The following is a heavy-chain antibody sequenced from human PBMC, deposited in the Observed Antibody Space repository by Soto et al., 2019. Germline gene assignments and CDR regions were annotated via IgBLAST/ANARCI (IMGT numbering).Heavy chain of an antibody. Sequence: EVQLVESGGGLVKPGGSLRLSCAASGFTFSNYSMNWVRQAPGKGLEWVSSISSSSSYIYYADSLKGRFTISRDNAKNSLYLQMNSLRAEDTAVYYCARDKLPLIWLGEAFDIWGQGTMVTVSS. CDR1: GFTFSNYS. V-gene: IGHV3-21*01. CDR2: ISSSSSYI. CDR3: ARDKLPLIWLGEAFDI. D-gene: IGHD3-10*01. J-gene: IGHJ3*02.